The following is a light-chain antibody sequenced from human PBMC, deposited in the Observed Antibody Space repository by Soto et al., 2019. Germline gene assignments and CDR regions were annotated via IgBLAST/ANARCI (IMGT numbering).Light chain of an antibody. CDR3: QQYSNWPLT. CDR2: GAS. J-gene: IGKJ1*01. V-gene: IGKV3-15*01. Sequence: EIVMTQSPATVSVSQGERASLSCRASQTVNSKMAWYEQKPGQGPMLLVYGASTRATGSPARFSGSGSGTEFTLTISSLQLDDLAGYCCQQYSNWPLTFRQGITVEI. CDR1: QTVNSK.